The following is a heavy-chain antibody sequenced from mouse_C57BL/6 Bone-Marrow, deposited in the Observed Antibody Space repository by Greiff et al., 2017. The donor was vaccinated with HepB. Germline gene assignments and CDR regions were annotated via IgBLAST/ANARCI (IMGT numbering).Heavy chain of an antibody. CDR1: GYTFTNYW. J-gene: IGHJ3*01. D-gene: IGHD4-1*01. Sequence: VKLVESGAELVRPGTSVKMSCKASGYTFTNYWIGWAKQRPGHGLEWIGDIYPGGGYTNYNEKFKGKATLTADKSSSTAYMQFSSLTSEDSAIYYCGAGPFAYWGQGTLVTVSA. CDR3: GAGPFAY. CDR2: IYPGGGYT. V-gene: IGHV1-63*01.